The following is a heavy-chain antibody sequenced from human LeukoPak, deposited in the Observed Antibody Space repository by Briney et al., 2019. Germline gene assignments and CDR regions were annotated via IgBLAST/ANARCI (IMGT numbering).Heavy chain of an antibody. CDR3: AKDDGGSYYIYYYYMDV. V-gene: IGHV3-48*01. J-gene: IGHJ6*03. Sequence: GGSLRLSCAASGFTFSSYSMNWVRQAPGKGLEWVSDISSSSSTIYYADSVKGRFTISRDNAKNSLYLEMNSLRAEDTAVYYCAKDDGGSYYIYYYYMDVWGKGTTVTISS. CDR1: GFTFSSYS. CDR2: ISSSSSTI. D-gene: IGHD1-26*01.